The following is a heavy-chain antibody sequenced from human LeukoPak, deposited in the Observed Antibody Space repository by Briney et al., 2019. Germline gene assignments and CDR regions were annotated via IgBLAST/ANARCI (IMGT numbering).Heavy chain of an antibody. CDR1: GGSISSYY. D-gene: IGHD3-10*01. CDR3: ATGKNYGSGSYLDY. V-gene: IGHV4-59*01. Sequence: PSETLSLTCTVSGGSISSYYWSWIRQPPGKGLEWIGYIYYSGSTNYNPSLKSRVTISVVTSKNQFSLKLSSVTAADTAVYYCATGKNYGSGSYLDYWGQGTLVTVSS. CDR2: IYYSGST. J-gene: IGHJ4*02.